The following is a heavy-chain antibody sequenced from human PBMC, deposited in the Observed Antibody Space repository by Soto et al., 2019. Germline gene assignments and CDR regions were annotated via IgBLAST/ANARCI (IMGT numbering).Heavy chain of an antibody. CDR1: GFTFSSYW. V-gene: IGHV3-7*01. CDR3: ARKYDFWCGYLNYYYYMDV. D-gene: IGHD3-3*01. J-gene: IGHJ6*03. Sequence: EVQLVESGGGLVQPGGSLRLSCAASGFTFSSYWMSWVRQAPGKGLEWVANIKQDGSEKYYVDSVKGRFTISRDNAKNSLYLQMNSLRAEDTAVYYCARKYDFWCGYLNYYYYMDVWGKGTTVTVSS. CDR2: IKQDGSEK.